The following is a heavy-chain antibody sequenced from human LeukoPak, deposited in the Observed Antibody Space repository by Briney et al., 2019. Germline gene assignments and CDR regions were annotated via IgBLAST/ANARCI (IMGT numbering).Heavy chain of an antibody. CDR3: ARDRSGLRFLEWLLSSYYYYGMDV. D-gene: IGHD3-3*01. CDR2: ISAYNGNT. CDR1: GYTFTSYG. Sequence: ASVKVSCKASGYTFTSYGISWVRQAPGQRLEWMGWISAYNGNTNYAQKLQGRVTMTTDTSTSTAYMELRSLRSDDTAVYYCARDRSGLRFLEWLLSSYYYYGMDVWGQGTTVTVSS. V-gene: IGHV1-18*01. J-gene: IGHJ6*02.